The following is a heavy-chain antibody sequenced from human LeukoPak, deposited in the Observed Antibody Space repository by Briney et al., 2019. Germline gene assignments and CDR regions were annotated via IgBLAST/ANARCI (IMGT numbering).Heavy chain of an antibody. D-gene: IGHD3-10*01. CDR1: GGSISSYY. J-gene: IGHJ3*02. CDR2: IYYSGST. V-gene: IGHV4-59*01. CDR3: ARVDYGSGSLDAFDI. Sequence: SETLSLTCTVSGGSISSYYWSWIRQPPGKGLEWIGYIYYSGSTNYNPSLKSRVTISVDTSKNQFSLKLSSVTAADTAVYYCARVDYGSGSLDAFDIWGQGTMVTVSS.